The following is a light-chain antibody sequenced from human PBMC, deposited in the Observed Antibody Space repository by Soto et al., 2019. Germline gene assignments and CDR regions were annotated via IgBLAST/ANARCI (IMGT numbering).Light chain of an antibody. CDR2: AAS. CDR1: QGISNN. J-gene: IGKJ5*01. Sequence: DIQLTQSPSFLSASVGDRVTITCRASQGISNNLAWYQQKSGKAPKLLIHAASTLQSGIPSRFSGSGSGTEFTLTISSLQPEDLATNYLQQVNSYPITSGQATRLQIK. V-gene: IGKV1-9*01. CDR3: QQVNSYPIT.